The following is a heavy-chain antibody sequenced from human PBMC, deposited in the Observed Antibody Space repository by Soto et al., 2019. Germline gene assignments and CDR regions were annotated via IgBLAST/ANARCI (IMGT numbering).Heavy chain of an antibody. CDR2: IYYSGST. V-gene: IGHV4-39*01. CDR3: ARHQSHSSSYVDP. D-gene: IGHD6-13*01. Sequence: PSETLSLTCTVSGGSISSSSYYWGWIRQPPGKGLEWIGSIYYSGSTYYNPSLKSRVTISVDTSKNQYSLKLSSVTAADTAVYYCARHQSHSSSYVDPWGQGTLVTV. CDR1: GGSISSSSYY. J-gene: IGHJ5*02.